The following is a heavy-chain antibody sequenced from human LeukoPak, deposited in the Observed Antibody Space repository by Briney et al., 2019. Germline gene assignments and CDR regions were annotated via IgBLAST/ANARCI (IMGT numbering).Heavy chain of an antibody. CDR2: IYGGDAA. CDR3: VTSTGQQFIPYDY. CDR1: GINVSSNY. D-gene: IGHD6-13*01. J-gene: IGHJ4*02. Sequence: GGSLRLSCAASGINVSSNYMTWLRQAPGKGLEWVSLIYGGDAAYYAESARGRFMISRDNLKNTLFLQMNSLRVEDTAVYYCVTSTGQQFIPYDYWGQGTHVTVSS. V-gene: IGHV3-66*02.